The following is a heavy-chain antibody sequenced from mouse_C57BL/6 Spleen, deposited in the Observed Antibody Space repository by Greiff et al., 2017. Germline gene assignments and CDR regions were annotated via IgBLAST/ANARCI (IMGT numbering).Heavy chain of an antibody. D-gene: IGHD3-2*02. CDR1: GYTFTSYW. V-gene: IGHV1-69*01. Sequence: QVQLQQPGAELVMPGASVKLSCKASGYTFTSYWMHWVKQRPGQGLEWIGELDPSDSYTNYNQKFKGKSTLTVDKSSSTAYMQLSSLTSEDSAVYYCARCSSGSAWFAYWGQGTLVTVSA. J-gene: IGHJ3*01. CDR2: LDPSDSYT. CDR3: ARCSSGSAWFAY.